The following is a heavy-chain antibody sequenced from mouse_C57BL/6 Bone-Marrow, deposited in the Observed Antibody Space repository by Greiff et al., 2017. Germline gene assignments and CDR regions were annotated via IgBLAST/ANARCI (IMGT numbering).Heavy chain of an antibody. Sequence: EVQGVESGGGLVKPGGSLKLSCAASGFTFSSYAMSWVRQTPEKRLEWVASISDGGRYTYYPDHVKGRFTISRENAKTNPNLQMSHLRTEDTAMYYCASGKWDEATDYWGQGTSVTVSS. J-gene: IGHJ4*01. V-gene: IGHV5-4*01. CDR3: ASGKWDEATDY. D-gene: IGHD4-1*01. CDR1: GFTFSSYA. CDR2: ISDGGRYT.